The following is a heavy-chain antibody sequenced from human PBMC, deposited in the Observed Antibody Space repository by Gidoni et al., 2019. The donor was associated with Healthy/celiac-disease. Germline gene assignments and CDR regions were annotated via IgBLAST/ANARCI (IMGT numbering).Heavy chain of an antibody. V-gene: IGHV3-53*01. CDR2: IYSGGST. CDR1: GFTVSSNY. Sequence: EVQLVESGGGLIQPGGSLRLSCAASGFTVSSNYMSWVRQAPGKGLEWVSVIYSGGSTYYADSVKGRFTISRDNSKNTLYLQMNSLRAEDTAVYYCARIKRQWFGEAYFDYWGQGTLVTVSS. CDR3: ARIKRQWFGEAYFDY. D-gene: IGHD3-10*01. J-gene: IGHJ4*02.